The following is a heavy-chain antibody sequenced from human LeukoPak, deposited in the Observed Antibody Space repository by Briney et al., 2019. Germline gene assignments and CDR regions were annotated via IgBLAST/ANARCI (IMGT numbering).Heavy chain of an antibody. D-gene: IGHD3-22*01. Sequence: GGSLRLSCAASGFTFSSYNMNWVRQAPGKGLEWVGRIKSKTDGGTTDYAAPVKGRFTISRDDSKNTLYLQMNSLKTEDTAVYYCTTVSATMIVVVPQYYYYYMDVWGKGTTVTISS. J-gene: IGHJ6*03. CDR1: GFTFSSYN. CDR3: TTVSATMIVVVPQYYYYYMDV. V-gene: IGHV3-15*01. CDR2: IKSKTDGGTT.